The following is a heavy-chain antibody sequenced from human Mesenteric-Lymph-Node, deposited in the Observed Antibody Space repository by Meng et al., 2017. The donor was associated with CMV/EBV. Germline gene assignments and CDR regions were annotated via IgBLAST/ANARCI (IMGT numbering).Heavy chain of an antibody. D-gene: IGHD1-26*01. CDR1: GFTFSSYA. CDR3: AKDSRSGSSDFDY. J-gene: IGHJ4*02. CDR2: ISGSGGST. Sequence: LTCAASGFTFSSYAMSWVRQAPGKGLEWVSAISGSGGSTYYADSVKGRFTISRDNSKNTLYLQMNSLRAEDTAVYYCAKDSRSGSSDFDYWGQGTLVTVSS. V-gene: IGHV3-23*01.